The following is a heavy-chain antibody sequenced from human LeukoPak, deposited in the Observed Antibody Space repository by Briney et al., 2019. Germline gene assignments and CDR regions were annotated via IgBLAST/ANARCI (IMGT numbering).Heavy chain of an antibody. V-gene: IGHV4-30-4*01. CDR2: IYYSGSA. CDR1: GGSISSGDYY. Sequence: SETLSLTCTVSGGSISSGDYYWTWIRQPPGKGLEWIGYIYYSGSAYYSPSLKSRLTISVDTSKNQFSLNLNYVTAADTAVYYCARGVGSSWYGDWGQGTLVTVCS. D-gene: IGHD6-13*01. CDR3: ARGVGSSWYGD. J-gene: IGHJ4*02.